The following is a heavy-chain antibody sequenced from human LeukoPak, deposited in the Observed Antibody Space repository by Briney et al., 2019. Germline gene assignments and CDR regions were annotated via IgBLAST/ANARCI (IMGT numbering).Heavy chain of an antibody. D-gene: IGHD3-10*01. J-gene: IGHJ3*02. V-gene: IGHV3-23*01. CDR2: ISGSGGST. Sequence: AGSLRLSCAASGFTFSSYAMSWVRKAPRKGLEWVSAISGSGGSTYYADPVQGRFTISRDNSKNTLYLQMNSLRAEDTAVYYCSKFRAGSYYGAFDIWGQGTMVTVSS. CDR3: SKFRAGSYYGAFDI. CDR1: GFTFSSYA.